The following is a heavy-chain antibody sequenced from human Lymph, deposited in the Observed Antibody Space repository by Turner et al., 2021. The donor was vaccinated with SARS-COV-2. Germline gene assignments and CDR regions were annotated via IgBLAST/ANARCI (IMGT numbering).Heavy chain of an antibody. CDR2: ISGSGGDT. CDR1: GFTFSSYA. J-gene: IGHJ4*02. Sequence: EVQLLESGGGLVQPGGSLRLSCAASGFTFSSYAMSWVRQAPGKGLDLVSAISGSGGDTYYADSVKGRFTISRDNSKNTLYLQMNSLRAEDTAVYYCAKGVRGAMIVVVIPYFDYWGQGTLVTVSS. D-gene: IGHD3-22*01. V-gene: IGHV3-23*01. CDR3: AKGVRGAMIVVVIPYFDY.